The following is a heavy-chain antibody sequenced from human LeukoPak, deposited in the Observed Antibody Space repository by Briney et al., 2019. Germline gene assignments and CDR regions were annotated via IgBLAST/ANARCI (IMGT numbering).Heavy chain of an antibody. J-gene: IGHJ4*02. V-gene: IGHV4-39*01. CDR1: GGSISSSSYY. D-gene: IGHD1-26*01. CDR3: ARHGGELPIYYY. CDR2: IYYSGST. Sequence: SETLSLTCTVSGGSISSSSYYWGWIRQPPGKGLEWIGSIYYSGSTYYNPSLKSRVTISVDTSKNQFSLKLSSVTAADTAVYYCARHGGELPIYYYWGQGTLVTVSS.